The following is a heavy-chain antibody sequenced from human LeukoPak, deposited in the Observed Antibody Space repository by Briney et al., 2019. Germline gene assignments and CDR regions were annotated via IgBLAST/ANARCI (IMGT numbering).Heavy chain of an antibody. CDR2: ISGSGGST. V-gene: IGHV3-23*01. D-gene: IGHD2-21*01. J-gene: IGHJ4*02. CDR1: GFTFSSYA. Sequence: GGSLRLSCAASGFTFSSYAMSWVRQAPGKGLEWVSAISGSGGSTYYADSVKGRFTISRDNAKNSLYLQMDSLRDEDTAVYYCAREYSGIDYWGQGTLVTVSS. CDR3: AREYSGIDY.